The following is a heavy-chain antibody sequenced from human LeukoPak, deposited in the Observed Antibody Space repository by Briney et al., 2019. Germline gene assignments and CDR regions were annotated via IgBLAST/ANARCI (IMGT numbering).Heavy chain of an antibody. D-gene: IGHD2-2*02. CDR3: ARDPGYCNNNSCDTNNWFDP. J-gene: IGHJ5*02. Sequence: GGSLRLSCAASGFPFSNYWMHWVRQVPGKGLEWVSRINSDGSSTKYADSVKGRFTISRDNSKNTLYLQMNSLRADDTAVYYCARDPGYCNNNSCDTNNWFDPWGQGTLVTVSS. CDR1: GFPFSNYW. V-gene: IGHV3-74*03. CDR2: INSDGSST.